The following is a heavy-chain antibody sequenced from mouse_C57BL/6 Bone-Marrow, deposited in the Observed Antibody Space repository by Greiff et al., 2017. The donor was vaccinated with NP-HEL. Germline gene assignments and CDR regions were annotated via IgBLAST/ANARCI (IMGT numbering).Heavy chain of an antibody. CDR3: ARKDYYGNYDAMGY. Sequence: VQLQQSGAELVRPGTSVKVSCKASGYAFTNYLIEWVKQRPGQGLEWIGVINPGSGGTNYNEKFKGKATLTADKSSSTAYMQLSSLTSEDSAVYFCARKDYYGNYDAMGYWGQGTSVTVSS. D-gene: IGHD2-1*01. CDR2: INPGSGGT. CDR1: GYAFTNYL. J-gene: IGHJ4*01. V-gene: IGHV1-54*01.